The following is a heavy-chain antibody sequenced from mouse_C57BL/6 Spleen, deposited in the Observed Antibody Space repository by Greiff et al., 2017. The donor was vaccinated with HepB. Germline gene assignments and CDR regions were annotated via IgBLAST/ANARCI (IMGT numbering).Heavy chain of an antibody. CDR3: AYSHYFDY. Sequence: VQLQQPGAELVKPGASVKLSCKASGYTFTSYWMQWVKQRPGQGLEWIGEIDPSDSYTNYNQKFKGKATLTVDTSSSTAYMQLSSLTSEDSAVYYCAYSHYFDYWGQGTTLTVSS. CDR1: GYTFTSYW. CDR2: IDPSDSYT. J-gene: IGHJ2*01. V-gene: IGHV1-50*01. D-gene: IGHD1-1*01.